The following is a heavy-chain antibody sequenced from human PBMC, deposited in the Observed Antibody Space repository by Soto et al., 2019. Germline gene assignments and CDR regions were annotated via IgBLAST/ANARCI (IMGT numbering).Heavy chain of an antibody. J-gene: IGHJ6*02. CDR1: GFTFSTYP. D-gene: IGHD4-4*01. CDR2: ISGSGIST. Sequence: LRLSCAASGFTFSTYPMSWVRQAPGKGLEWVSGISGSGISTYYTDSVKGRFTISRDNSKNTVFLQMNSLRDEDTAVYYCVKPPVITASYYYYDMDVWGQGTTVTVSS. CDR3: VKPPVITASYYYYDMDV. V-gene: IGHV3-23*01.